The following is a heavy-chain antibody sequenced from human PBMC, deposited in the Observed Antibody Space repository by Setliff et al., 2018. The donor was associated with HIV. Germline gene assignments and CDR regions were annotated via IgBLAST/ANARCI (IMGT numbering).Heavy chain of an antibody. CDR2: IYTSGTT. V-gene: IGHV4-4*07. J-gene: IGHJ6*03. D-gene: IGHD6-6*01. CDR1: GGSLSGYS. Sequence: SETLSLTCTVSGGSLSGYSWSWLRQPAGKGLEWIGRIYTSGTTNYNPSFKGRVAMSLDTSRNQFSLKLSSVTAADTAVYYCASEAWTSYRSSSGYYYYYMDVWGKGTTVTVSS. CDR3: ASEAWTSYRSSSGYYYYYMDV.